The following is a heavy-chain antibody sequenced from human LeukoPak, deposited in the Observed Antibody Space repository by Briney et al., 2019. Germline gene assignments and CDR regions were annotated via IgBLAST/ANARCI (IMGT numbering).Heavy chain of an antibody. D-gene: IGHD2-2*01. CDR1: GDSVSSNSAA. CDR2: TYYRSKWYN. CDR3: AREAGDCSSTSCSWGFDY. J-gene: IGHJ4*02. Sequence: SQTLPLTRAISGDSVSSNSAAWNWIRQSPSTGLEWLGRTYYRSKWYNDYAVSVKSRISINPDTSKNQFSLQVNSVTPEDTAVYYCAREAGDCSSTSCSWGFDYWGQGTLVTVSS. V-gene: IGHV6-1*01.